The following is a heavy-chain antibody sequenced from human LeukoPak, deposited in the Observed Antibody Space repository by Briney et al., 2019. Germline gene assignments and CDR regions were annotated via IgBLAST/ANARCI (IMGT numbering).Heavy chain of an antibody. J-gene: IGHJ6*03. CDR1: GGSFSGYY. Sequence: PSETLSLTCAVYGGSFSGYYWSWIRQPPGKGLEWIGEINHSGSTNYNPSLKSRVTISVDTSKNQFSLKLSSVTAADTAVYYCARDGNGYSSGWYEKDYYYYMDVWGKGTTVTVSS. CDR2: INHSGST. V-gene: IGHV4-34*01. CDR3: ARDGNGYSSGWYEKDYYYYMDV. D-gene: IGHD6-19*01.